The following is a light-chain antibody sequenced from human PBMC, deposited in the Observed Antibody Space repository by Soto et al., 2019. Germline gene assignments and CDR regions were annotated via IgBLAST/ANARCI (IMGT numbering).Light chain of an antibody. Sequence: DIVLIQAVALSSAKIGDRVTITCRASQSISYYLNWYQQKPGKAPKVVISAASTLQSGVPSRFSGSGSGTNFALTISGRQPEDFATYYCQQSYSTPPTFGQGTKVDI. J-gene: IGKJ1*01. CDR3: QQSYSTPPT. CDR2: AAS. V-gene: IGKV1-39*01. CDR1: QSISYY.